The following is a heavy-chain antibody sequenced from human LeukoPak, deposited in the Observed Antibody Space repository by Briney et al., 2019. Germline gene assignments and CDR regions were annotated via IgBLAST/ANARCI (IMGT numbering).Heavy chain of an antibody. D-gene: IGHD6-19*01. J-gene: IGHJ4*02. CDR3: ARWEAVAGTGGY. CDR2: INHSGST. CDR1: GGSFSGYY. Sequence: KPSETLSLTCAVYGGSFSGYYRSWIRQPPGKGLEWIGEINHSGSTNYNPSLKSRVTISVDTSKNQFSLKLSSVTAADTAVYYCARWEAVAGTGGYWGQGTLVTVSS. V-gene: IGHV4-34*01.